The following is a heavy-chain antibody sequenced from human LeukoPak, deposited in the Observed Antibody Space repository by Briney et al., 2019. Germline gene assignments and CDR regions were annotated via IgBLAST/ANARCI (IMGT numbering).Heavy chain of an antibody. CDR1: GFTFSSYS. Sequence: GGSLRLSCAASGFTFSSYSMNWIRQAPGKGLEWVSYINRSGTTIYYADSVKGRFTISRDNAKNSLYLQMSSLRDEDTAVYYCARVGYYYDSSGYYEGDYFYMDVWGKGTTVTVSS. CDR2: INRSGTTI. D-gene: IGHD3-22*01. CDR3: ARVGYYYDSSGYYEGDYFYMDV. V-gene: IGHV3-48*02. J-gene: IGHJ6*03.